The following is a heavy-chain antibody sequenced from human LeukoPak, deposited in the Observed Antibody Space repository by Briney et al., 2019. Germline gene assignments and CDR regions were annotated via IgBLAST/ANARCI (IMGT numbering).Heavy chain of an antibody. CDR1: GGTFSSYA. J-gene: IGHJ3*02. D-gene: IGHD2-21*01. CDR2: IIPIFGTA. CDR3: ARDVVSKAGAFDI. V-gene: IGHV1-69*05. Sequence: SSVKVSCKASGGTFSSYAISWVRQAPGQGLEWMGRIIPIFGTANYAQKFQGRVTITTDEPTSTAYMELSSLRSEDTAVYYCARDVVSKAGAFDIWGQGTMVTVSS.